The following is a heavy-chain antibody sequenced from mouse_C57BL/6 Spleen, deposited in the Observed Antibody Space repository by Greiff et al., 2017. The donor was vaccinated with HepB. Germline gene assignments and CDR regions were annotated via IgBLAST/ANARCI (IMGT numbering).Heavy chain of an antibody. Sequence: EVKLMESEGGLVQPGSSMKLSCTASGFTFSDYYMAWVRQVPEKGLEWVANINYDGSSTYYLDSLKSRFIISRDNAKNILYLQMSSLKSEDTATYYGARGGNGSPFAYWGQGTLVTVAA. CDR2: INYDGSST. CDR1: GFTFSDYY. D-gene: IGHD1-1*01. CDR3: ARGGNGSPFAY. V-gene: IGHV5-16*01. J-gene: IGHJ3*01.